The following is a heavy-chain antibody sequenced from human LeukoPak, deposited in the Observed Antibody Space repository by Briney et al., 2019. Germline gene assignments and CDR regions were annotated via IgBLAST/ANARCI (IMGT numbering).Heavy chain of an antibody. Sequence: GGSLRLSCAASGFTFDDYAMHWVRQAPGKGLECVSGITWNSGSITYADSVRGRFTTSRDNAKNSLYLQMNSLRAEDTAFYYCARDGYSGDYWGQGTLVTVSS. CDR3: ARDGYSGDY. CDR2: ITWNSGSI. V-gene: IGHV3-9*01. CDR1: GFTFDDYA. J-gene: IGHJ4*02. D-gene: IGHD5-18*01.